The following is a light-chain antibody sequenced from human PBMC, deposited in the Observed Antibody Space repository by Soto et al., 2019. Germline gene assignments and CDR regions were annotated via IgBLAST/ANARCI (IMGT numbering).Light chain of an antibody. V-gene: IGKV3-11*01. CDR2: DAS. J-gene: IGKJ4*01. Sequence: EIVLTQSPATLSLSPGERATLSCRASQSVSSYLAWYQQKPGQAPRLLIYDASNRATGIPARFSGSGSGTDFTLIISSLEPEDFAFYYWQQRSNWLTFGGGTKVEIK. CDR3: QQRSNWLT. CDR1: QSVSSY.